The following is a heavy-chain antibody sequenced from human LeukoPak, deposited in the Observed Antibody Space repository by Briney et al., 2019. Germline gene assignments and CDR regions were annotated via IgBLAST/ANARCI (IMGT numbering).Heavy chain of an antibody. CDR3: AKHPFGAFDY. Sequence: GGSLRLSCAASGFTFSNYWMTWFRQAPGKGLEWVANIKEDGSEKYYVDSVKGRFTISRDNAKNSLYLQMNSLRAEDTAVYYCAKHPFGAFDYWGQGTLVTVSS. CDR2: IKEDGSEK. CDR1: GFTFSNYW. V-gene: IGHV3-7*01. J-gene: IGHJ4*02. D-gene: IGHD3-10*01.